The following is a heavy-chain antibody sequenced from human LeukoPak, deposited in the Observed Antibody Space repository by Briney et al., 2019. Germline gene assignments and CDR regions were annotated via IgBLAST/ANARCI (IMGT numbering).Heavy chain of an antibody. D-gene: IGHD1-7*01. CDR1: GFTFSNYA. V-gene: IGHV3-23*01. CDR3: AKGRRAPLVGTITKSWIDY. J-gene: IGHJ4*02. Sequence: HPGGSLRLSCAASGFTFSNYAMNWVRQAPGKGLEWVSTNADSVKGRFTISRDNSKNTLYLQMNSLRAEDTAVYYCAKGRRAPLVGTITKSWIDYWGQGTLVTVSS.